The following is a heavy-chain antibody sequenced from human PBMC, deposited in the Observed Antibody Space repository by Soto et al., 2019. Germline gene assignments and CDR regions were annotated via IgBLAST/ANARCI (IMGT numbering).Heavy chain of an antibody. Sequence: QVQLVQSGAEVKKPGASVKVSCKASGYTFTSYGISWVRQAPGQGLEWMGWISANNGNTNYAQKLQGRGTMTTDTATSTANLELRSLRSDDTAVYDCARDRGSYALDYWGQGTLVTVSS. CDR1: GYTFTSYG. D-gene: IGHD1-26*01. V-gene: IGHV1-18*01. CDR2: ISANNGNT. J-gene: IGHJ4*02. CDR3: ARDRGSYALDY.